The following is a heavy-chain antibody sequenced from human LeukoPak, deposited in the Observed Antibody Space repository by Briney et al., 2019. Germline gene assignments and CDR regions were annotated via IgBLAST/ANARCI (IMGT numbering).Heavy chain of an antibody. CDR3: ARDIPHIVVVTRNAFDI. V-gene: IGHV1-18*01. CDR2: ISAYNGNT. J-gene: IGHJ3*02. CDR1: GYTFTSYG. D-gene: IGHD2-21*02. Sequence: AASVKVSCKASGYTFTSYGISWVRQAPGQGLEWMGWISAYNGNTNYAQKLQGRVTMTTDTSTSTAYMELRSLRSDDTAVYYCARDIPHIVVVTRNAFDIWGQGTMVTVSS.